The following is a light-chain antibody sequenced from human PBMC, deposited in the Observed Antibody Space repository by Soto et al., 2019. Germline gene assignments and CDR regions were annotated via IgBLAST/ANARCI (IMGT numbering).Light chain of an antibody. V-gene: IGKV1-39*01. Sequence: DLQMTQSPSSLSASVGDRVTITCRASRTIDTFLNWYQHKPGKAPKLLIYYASSLQNGVTSRFSGSGSGTDFTLTISSLQPEDFATYYCQQSYSSPRTFGPGTKLESK. CDR3: QQSYSSPRT. J-gene: IGKJ2*02. CDR2: YAS. CDR1: RTIDTF.